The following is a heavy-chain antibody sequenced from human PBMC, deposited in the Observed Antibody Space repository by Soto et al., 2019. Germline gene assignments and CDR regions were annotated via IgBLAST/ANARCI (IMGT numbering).Heavy chain of an antibody. CDR2: ISYDGSNK. V-gene: IGHV3-30-3*01. Sequence: QVQLVESGGGVVQPGRSLRLSCAASGFTFSSYAMHWLRQAPGKGLEWVAVISYDGSNKYYADSVKGRFTISRDNCKNTLYLQMNSLRAEDTAVYYCARDPLWGTAMVLWYFDLWGRGTLVTVSS. D-gene: IGHD5-18*01. CDR3: ARDPLWGTAMVLWYFDL. CDR1: GFTFSSYA. J-gene: IGHJ2*01.